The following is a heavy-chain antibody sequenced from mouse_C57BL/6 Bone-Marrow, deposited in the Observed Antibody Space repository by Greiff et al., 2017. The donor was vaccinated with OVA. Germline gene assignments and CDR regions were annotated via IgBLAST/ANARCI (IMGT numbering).Heavy chain of an antibody. D-gene: IGHD1-1*01. CDR3: AIGVAHYYAMDY. CDR2: IHPSDSDT. V-gene: IGHV1-74*01. CDR1: GYTFTSYW. J-gene: IGHJ4*01. Sequence: QVQLQQPGAELVKPGASVKVSCKASGYTFTSYWMHWVKQRPGQGLEWIGRIHPSDSDTNYNQKFKGKATLTVDKPSSTAYMQLSSLTSADSAVYYCAIGVAHYYAMDYWGQGTSVTVSS.